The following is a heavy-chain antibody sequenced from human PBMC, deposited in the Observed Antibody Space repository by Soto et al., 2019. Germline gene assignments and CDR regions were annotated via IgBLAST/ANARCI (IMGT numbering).Heavy chain of an antibody. CDR2: MNPNSGNT. J-gene: IGHJ5*02. CDR3: AGGVAAAGTLTYSWFDP. CDR1: GYTFTTDN. Sequence: ASVKVSCKASGYTFTTDNINWVRQATGQGLEWMGWMNPNSGNTGYAQKFQNRITLTRDTSITTAYMELSSLGFDDTAVYYCAGGVAAAGTLTYSWFDPWGQGTLVTVSS. D-gene: IGHD6-13*01. V-gene: IGHV1-8*01.